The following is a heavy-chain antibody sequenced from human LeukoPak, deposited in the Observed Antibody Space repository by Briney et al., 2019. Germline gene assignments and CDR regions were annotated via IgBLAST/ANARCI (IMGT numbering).Heavy chain of an antibody. Sequence: PGGSPRLSCAASGFTFSSYAMHWVRQAPGKGLEWVAVISYDGSNKYYADSVKGRFTISRDSSKNTLSLQMNSLKAEDTAVYYCAKEGSYGSGSYPFDYWGQGTLVTVSS. V-gene: IGHV3-30-3*01. CDR2: ISYDGSNK. D-gene: IGHD3-10*01. J-gene: IGHJ4*02. CDR1: GFTFSSYA. CDR3: AKEGSYGSGSYPFDY.